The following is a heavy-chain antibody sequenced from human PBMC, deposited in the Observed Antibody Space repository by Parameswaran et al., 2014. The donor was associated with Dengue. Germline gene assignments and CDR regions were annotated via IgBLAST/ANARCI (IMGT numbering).Heavy chain of an antibody. V-gene: IGHV3-11*04. J-gene: IGHJ4*02. CDR3: ARDFSQHCVGGACYSFGPDY. D-gene: IGHD2-15*01. Sequence: RWIRQPPGRGWNGFHSISSSSSSIYYADSVKGRFTISRDNAKNSLYLQLSSLRSDDTAMYYCARDFSQHCVGGACYSFGPDYWGQGTLVTVSS. CDR2: ISSSSSSI.